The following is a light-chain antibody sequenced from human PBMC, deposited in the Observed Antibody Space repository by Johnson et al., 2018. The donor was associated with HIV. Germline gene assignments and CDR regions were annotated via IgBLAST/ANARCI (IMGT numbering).Light chain of an antibody. CDR3: GTWDSSLSAGEG. V-gene: IGLV1-51*01. CDR2: DNN. CDR1: SSNIGNNY. Sequence: QSILTQPPSVSAAPGQKVTISCSGSSSNIGNNYVSWYQQLPGTAPKLLIYDNNKRPSGIPDRFSGSKSGTSATLGITGLQTGAEADYYCGTWDSSLSAGEGVGTVTKVTVL. J-gene: IGLJ1*01.